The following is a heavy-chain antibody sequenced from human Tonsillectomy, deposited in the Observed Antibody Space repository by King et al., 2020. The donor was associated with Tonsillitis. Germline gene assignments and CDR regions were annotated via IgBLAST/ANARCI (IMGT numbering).Heavy chain of an antibody. CDR2: IYHSGST. D-gene: IGHD3-22*01. J-gene: IGHJ4*02. CDR3: ARDPYDSSGYSYFDY. V-gene: IGHV4-59*01. CDR1: GGSISSYY. Sequence: QLQESGPGLVKPSETLSLTCTVSGGSISSYYWSWIRQPPGKGLEWFGYIYHSGSTNYNPSLKNRVTISVDTSKNQFSLKLSSVTAADTAVYYCARDPYDSSGYSYFDYWGQGTLVTVSS.